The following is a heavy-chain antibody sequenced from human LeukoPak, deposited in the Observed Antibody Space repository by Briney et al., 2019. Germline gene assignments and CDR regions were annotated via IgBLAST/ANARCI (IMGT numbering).Heavy chain of an antibody. D-gene: IGHD6-13*01. V-gene: IGHV4-4*07. Sequence: SETLSLTCTVSGGSISSYYWSWIRQPAGKGLEWIGRIYTSGSTNYNPSLKSRVTMSVDTSKNQFSLKLSSVTAADTAVYYCARGSGRNSSSWGDAFDIWGQGTMVTVSS. CDR3: ARGSGRNSSSWGDAFDI. J-gene: IGHJ3*02. CDR2: IYTSGST. CDR1: GGSISSYY.